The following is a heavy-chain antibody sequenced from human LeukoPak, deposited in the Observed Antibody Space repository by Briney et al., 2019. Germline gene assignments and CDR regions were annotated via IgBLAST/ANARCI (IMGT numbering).Heavy chain of an antibody. CDR3: AKSAVNYGDYYGMDV. V-gene: IGHV3-30*18. J-gene: IGHJ6*02. D-gene: IGHD4-17*01. Sequence: GGSLRLSCAASGFTFSTFGMHWVRQAPGKGLEWVAVISHDGSNKYYADSVKGRFTISRDNSKNTLYLQMNSLRAEDTAIYYCAKSAVNYGDYYGMDVWGQGTTVTVSS. CDR2: ISHDGSNK. CDR1: GFTFSTFG.